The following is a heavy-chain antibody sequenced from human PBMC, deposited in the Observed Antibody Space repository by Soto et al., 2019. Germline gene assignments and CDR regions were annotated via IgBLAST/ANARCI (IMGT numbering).Heavy chain of an antibody. CDR2: ISGSSSII. V-gene: IGHV3-48*02. CDR1: GFTFSSYS. J-gene: IGHJ3*02. CDR3: ARVGPMTVVVRGENDAFDI. D-gene: IGHD3-22*01. Sequence: EVQLVESGGGLVQPGGSLRLSCAASGFTFSSYSMNWVRQAPGKGLEWVSYISGSSSIIYYADSVKGRFTISRDNAKNSLKLQMNSLRDEDTAVYYCARVGPMTVVVRGENDAFDIWGQGTMVTVSS.